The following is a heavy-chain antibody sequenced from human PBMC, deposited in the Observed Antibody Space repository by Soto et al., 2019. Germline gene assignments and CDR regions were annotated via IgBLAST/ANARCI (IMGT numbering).Heavy chain of an antibody. CDR2: FYYSGST. Sequence: QVQLQESGPGLVKPSETLSLTCTVSGGSISGSTYYWGWIRQPPGKGLEWIGSFYYSGSTYYNSSLKSRVTISVDTSKNQFSLRLTSVTAADTAVYYCARHMTVQRSSSAFDIWGRGTLVTVS. CDR3: ARHMTVQRSSSAFDI. V-gene: IGHV4-39*01. J-gene: IGHJ3*02. CDR1: GGSISGSTYY. D-gene: IGHD6-6*01.